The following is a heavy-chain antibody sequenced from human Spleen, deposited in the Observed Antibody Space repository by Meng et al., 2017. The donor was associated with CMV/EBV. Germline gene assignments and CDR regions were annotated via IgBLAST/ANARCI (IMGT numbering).Heavy chain of an antibody. D-gene: IGHD3-22*01. CDR2: INSDGSSA. CDR3: AREYRLKYDSSGFDF. Sequence: GESLKISCAASGFTFSSYWMHWVRQAPGEGLVWVSRINSDGSSASYADFVKGRFTISRDNAKNTLYLQMNSLRAEDTAVYYCAREYRLKYDSSGFDFWGQGTLVTVSS. CDR1: GFTFSSYW. V-gene: IGHV3-74*01. J-gene: IGHJ4*02.